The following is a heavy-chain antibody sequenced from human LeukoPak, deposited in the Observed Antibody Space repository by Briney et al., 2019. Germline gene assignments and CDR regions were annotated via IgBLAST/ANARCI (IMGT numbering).Heavy chain of an antibody. Sequence: ASVKVSCKAFGYTFTSNYMHWVRQAPGQGPEWMGVISPSGGSTTYAQKFQGRVTLTRDMSTSTVYMELSSLRSEDTAVYYCARGFGDYGDRYYFDYWGQGTLVTVSS. V-gene: IGHV1-46*01. J-gene: IGHJ4*02. CDR2: ISPSGGST. CDR1: GYTFTSNY. D-gene: IGHD4-17*01. CDR3: ARGFGDYGDRYYFDY.